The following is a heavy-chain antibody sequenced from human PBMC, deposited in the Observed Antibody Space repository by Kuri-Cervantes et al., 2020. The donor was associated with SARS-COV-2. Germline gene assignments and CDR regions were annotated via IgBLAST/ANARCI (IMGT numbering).Heavy chain of an antibody. V-gene: IGHV3-21*01. D-gene: IGHD3-10*01. CDR3: ARDRGVRGWYFDY. CDR2: VSSSSSYI. CDR1: GFTFSSYS. Sequence: GGSLRLSCAASGFTFSSYSMNWVRQAPGKGLEWVSYVSSSSSYIYYADSVKGRFTISRDNAKNSLYLQMNSLRAEDTAVYYCARDRGVRGWYFDYWGQGTLVTVSS. J-gene: IGHJ4*02.